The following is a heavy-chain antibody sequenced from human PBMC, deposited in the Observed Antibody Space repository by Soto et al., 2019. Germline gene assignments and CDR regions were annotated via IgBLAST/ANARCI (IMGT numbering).Heavy chain of an antibody. CDR3: ARVPFVGGNYYYYGMDV. Sequence: ASVKVSCKASGYTFTSYGISWVRQAPGQGLEWMGWISAYNGNTNYAQKLQGRVTMTTDTSTSTAYMELRSLRSDDTAVYYCARVPFVGGNYYYYGMDVWGQGTTVTGSS. D-gene: IGHD3-16*01. V-gene: IGHV1-18*01. CDR2: ISAYNGNT. CDR1: GYTFTSYG. J-gene: IGHJ6*02.